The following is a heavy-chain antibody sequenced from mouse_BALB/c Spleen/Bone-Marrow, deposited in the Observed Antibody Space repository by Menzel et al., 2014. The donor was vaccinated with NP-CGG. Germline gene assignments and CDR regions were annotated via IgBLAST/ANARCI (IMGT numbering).Heavy chain of an antibody. J-gene: IGHJ1*01. Sequence: VHLVESGSVLVRPGASVKLSCKASGYTFTSSWMHWAKQRPGQGLEWIGEIHPNSGNTNYNEKFKGKATLTVDTSSSTAYVDLSSLTSEDSAVYYCARGKIYGNYLWYFDVWGAGTTVTVSS. V-gene: IGHV1S130*01. CDR3: ARGKIYGNYLWYFDV. CDR2: IHPNSGNT. CDR1: GYTFTSSW. D-gene: IGHD2-1*01.